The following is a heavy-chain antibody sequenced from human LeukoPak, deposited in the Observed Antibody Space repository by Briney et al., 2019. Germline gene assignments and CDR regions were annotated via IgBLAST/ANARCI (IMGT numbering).Heavy chain of an antibody. V-gene: IGHV4-4*07. J-gene: IGHJ4*02. Sequence: PSETLSLTCTVSGAFISSYYWSCIRQPAGKGLEWIGRIYTSGSTNYNPSLKSRVTISVDKSKNQFSLKPSSVTAADTAVYYCARGNGCKPGFDYWGQGTLVTVSS. CDR3: ARGNGCKPGFDY. D-gene: IGHD4-23*01. CDR1: GAFISSYY. CDR2: IYTSGST.